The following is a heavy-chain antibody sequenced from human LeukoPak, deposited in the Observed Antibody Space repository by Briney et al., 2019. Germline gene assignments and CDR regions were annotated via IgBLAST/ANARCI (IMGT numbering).Heavy chain of an antibody. V-gene: IGHV3-30*02. J-gene: IGHJ4*02. D-gene: IGHD3-9*01. CDR3: KKEAAYEILTVSALDY. CDR2: IQNDVITK. Sequence: GGSLRLSCAASGFSFSRYGMHLLRQAPGKGLEWVAFIQNDVITKNYADSVKGRFTISRDNSKNTLYLQLNSLRAEDTAVYFFKKEAAYEILTVSALDYWGQGTLVTVSS. CDR1: GFSFSRYG.